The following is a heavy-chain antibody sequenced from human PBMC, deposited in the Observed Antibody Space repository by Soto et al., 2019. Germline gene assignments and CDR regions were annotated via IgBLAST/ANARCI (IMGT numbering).Heavy chain of an antibody. V-gene: IGHV4-4*02. CDR1: GDSITNSDW. CDR2: IHHSGAT. CDR3: VRNGYYCLDI. J-gene: IGHJ6*02. Sequence: QIQLQESGPGLVKSSGTLSLTCTVSGDSITNSDWWSWVRQSPGKGLEWIGEIHHSGATNYNPSLKSRVTISVDKSTNHLPLKVSSVTAADTAVYYCVRNGYYCLDIWGRGTTVTVSS.